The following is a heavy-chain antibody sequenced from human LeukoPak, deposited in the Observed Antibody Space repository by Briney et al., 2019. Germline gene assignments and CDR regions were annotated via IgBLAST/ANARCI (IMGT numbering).Heavy chain of an antibody. D-gene: IGHD2-21*01. J-gene: IGHJ4*02. CDR1: GFTFSNHW. CDR3: IRDEALWRLDY. CDR2: IDERGTNA. V-gene: IGHV3-74*03. Sequence: PGGSLRLSCAASGFTFSNHWMHWVRQAPGKGLVWVSRIDERGTNAMYADSVKGRFSISRDNAKNTVNLQMNSLRAEDTGGYYCIRDEALWRLDYWGQGTLATVSS.